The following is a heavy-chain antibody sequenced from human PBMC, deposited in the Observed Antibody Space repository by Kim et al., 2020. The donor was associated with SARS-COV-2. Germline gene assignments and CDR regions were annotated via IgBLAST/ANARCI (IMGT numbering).Heavy chain of an antibody. D-gene: IGHD2-2*01. CDR3: AKDRCSRTNCYLFDH. J-gene: IGHJ4*02. V-gene: IGHV3-23*01. CDR2: VTDSGGST. Sequence: GGSLRLSCAASGFTFSSSAMNWVRQAPGKGLEWVSGVTDSGGSTSYADSVKGRFTVSRDNSENTLYLQMNSLRPEDTAVYYCAKDRCSRTNCYLFDHWGQGTLVTVSS. CDR1: GFTFSSSA.